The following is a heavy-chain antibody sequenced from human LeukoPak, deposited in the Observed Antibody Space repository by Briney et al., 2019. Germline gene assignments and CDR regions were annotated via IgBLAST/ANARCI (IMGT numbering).Heavy chain of an antibody. J-gene: IGHJ4*02. Sequence: ASVKVSCKAPEGTFNSYAVSWVRQAPGQGLEWMGWISGYNGNTEYTQKFQGRVAMTRDTSTSTAYMELRSLRSDDTAVYYCARGLSCSGNTCYAAHFDSWGQGTLVTVSS. CDR1: EGTFNSYA. CDR3: ARGLSCSGNTCYAAHFDS. V-gene: IGHV1-18*01. CDR2: ISGYNGNT. D-gene: IGHD2-15*01.